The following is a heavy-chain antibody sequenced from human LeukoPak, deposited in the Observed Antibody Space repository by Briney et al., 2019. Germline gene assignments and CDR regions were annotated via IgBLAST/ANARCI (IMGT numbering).Heavy chain of an antibody. CDR2: ISSSSSTI. V-gene: IGHV3-48*04. D-gene: IGHD6-19*01. J-gene: IGHJ3*02. CDR3: ARDLTESGYSSGWYAFDI. CDR1: GFTFSSYS. Sequence: RGSLRLSCAASGFTFSSYSMNWVRQAPGKGLEWVSYISSSSSTIYYADSVKGRFTISRDNAKNSLYLQMNSLRAEDTAVYYCARDLTESGYSSGWYAFDIWGQGTMVTVSS.